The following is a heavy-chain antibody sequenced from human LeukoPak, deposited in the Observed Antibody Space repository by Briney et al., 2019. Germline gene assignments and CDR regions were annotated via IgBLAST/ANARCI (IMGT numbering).Heavy chain of an antibody. J-gene: IGHJ4*02. D-gene: IGHD1-26*01. Sequence: PSETLSLTCTVSGGSISNYYWSWIRQPPGKGLEWIGNIYNTGNTNYNPSLESRVSMSIDKSKNHLSLEVTSVTAADTAIYYCTRESGAFSPFGFWGQGTLLTVSS. CDR3: TRESGAFSPFGF. CDR1: GGSISNYY. CDR2: IYNTGNT. V-gene: IGHV4-59*12.